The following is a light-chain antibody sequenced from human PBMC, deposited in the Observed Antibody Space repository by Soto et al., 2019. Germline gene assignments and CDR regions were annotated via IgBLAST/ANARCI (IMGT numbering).Light chain of an antibody. CDR2: GAS. CDR1: QSVSNN. J-gene: IGKJ1*01. V-gene: IGKV3-15*01. Sequence: EIVMTQSPATLSVSPGESATLSCRASQSVSNNLAWYQQKPGQAPRLLIYGASTRATGFPARFRGSGSGTEFTFTISSLQSEDFAVYSCQQYNNWTPTWTFGQGTKVEIK. CDR3: QQYNNWTPTWT.